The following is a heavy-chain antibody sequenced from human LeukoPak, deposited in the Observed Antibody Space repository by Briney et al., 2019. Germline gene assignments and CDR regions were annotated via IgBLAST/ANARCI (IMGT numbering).Heavy chain of an antibody. CDR1: GFTFSASW. Sequence: GGSLRLSCAASGFTFSASWMSWVRQAPGKGLEWVANIKQDGSEKYYVDSVKGRFTISRDNAENSLYLQMNSLRAEDTALYYCTKSRAPDYGDSPHYFDYWGQGTLVTVSS. CDR3: TKSRAPDYGDSPHYFDY. V-gene: IGHV3-7*03. J-gene: IGHJ4*02. D-gene: IGHD4-17*01. CDR2: IKQDGSEK.